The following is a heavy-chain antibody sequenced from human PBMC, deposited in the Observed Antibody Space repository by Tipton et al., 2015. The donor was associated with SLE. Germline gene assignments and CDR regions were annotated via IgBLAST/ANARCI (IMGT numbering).Heavy chain of an antibody. CDR1: GFPFHSYA. CDR2: IWYDGSEE. V-gene: IGHV3-33*06. CDR3: GKDSRYCNGGSGPWYYTYHGMDG. D-gene: IGHD2-15*01. Sequence: SLRLSCAASGFPFHSYAMHWVRQAPGKGLEWVAVIWYDGSEEYYADSVQGRFTISRDNSKNTLYLEMSSLRGEDTAVYYCGKDSRYCNGGSGPWYYTYHGMDGWGQGTAVTVSS. J-gene: IGHJ6*02.